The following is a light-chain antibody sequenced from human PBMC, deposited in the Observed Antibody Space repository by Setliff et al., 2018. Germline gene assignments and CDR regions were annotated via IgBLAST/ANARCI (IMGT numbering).Light chain of an antibody. V-gene: IGLV4-60*03. CDR2: LEGSGSY. CDR3: ETWGSNTQV. Sequence: QPVLTQSSSASASLGSSVKLTCTLSSGHSSYIIAWHQQQPGKAPRYLMKLEGSGSYNKGSGVPDRFSGSSSGADRYLTISNLQSEDEADYYCETWGSNTQVFGGGTQLTVL. CDR1: SGHSSYI. J-gene: IGLJ2*01.